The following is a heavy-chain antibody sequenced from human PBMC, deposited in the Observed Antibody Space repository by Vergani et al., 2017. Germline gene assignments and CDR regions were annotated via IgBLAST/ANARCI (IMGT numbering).Heavy chain of an antibody. V-gene: IGHV4-39*07. D-gene: IGHD3-10*01. J-gene: IGHJ4*02. Sequence: QLQLQESGPGLVKPSETLSLTCTVSGGSISSSSYYWSWIRQPPGKGLEWIGEINHSGSTNYNPSLKSRVTISVDTSKNQFSLKLSSVTAADTAVYYCARGARVTYYYGSGSDYNDYWGQGTLVTVSS. CDR3: ARGARVTYYYGSGSDYNDY. CDR2: INHSGST. CDR1: GGSISSSSYY.